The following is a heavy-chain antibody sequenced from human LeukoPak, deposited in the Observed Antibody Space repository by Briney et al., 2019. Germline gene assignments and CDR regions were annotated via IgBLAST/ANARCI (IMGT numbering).Heavy chain of an antibody. CDR3: AIWEIMPIFGINY. D-gene: IGHD3-3*01. CDR2: IIHSRST. V-gene: IGHV4-34*12. Sequence: KSSETLSLTCAVYGGSFSGYYWSWIRQPPGKGLKWIGEIIHSRSTNYTPFLKCRVTISVDTSKNQCSLKLSSVTAADSAVDYCAIWEIMPIFGINYGGQGTLVTVSS. J-gene: IGHJ4*02. CDR1: GGSFSGYY.